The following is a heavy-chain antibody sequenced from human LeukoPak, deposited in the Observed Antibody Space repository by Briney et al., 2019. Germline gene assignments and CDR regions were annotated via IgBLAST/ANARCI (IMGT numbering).Heavy chain of an antibody. Sequence: PSETLSLTCAVYGGSFSGYYWSWIRQPPGKGLEWIGEINHSGSTNYNPSLKSRVTISVDTSKNQFSLKLSSVTAADTAVYYCARQVPRHDSSGRRFDPWGQGTLVTVSS. V-gene: IGHV4-34*01. CDR2: INHSGST. CDR3: ARQVPRHDSSGRRFDP. CDR1: GGSFSGYY. J-gene: IGHJ5*02. D-gene: IGHD3-22*01.